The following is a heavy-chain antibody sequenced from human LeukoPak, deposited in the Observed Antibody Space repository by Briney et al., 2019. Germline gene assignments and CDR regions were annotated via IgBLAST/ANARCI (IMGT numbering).Heavy chain of an antibody. Sequence: GGSLRLSCAASGSTFSSQALSWVRQAPGKGLEWVSSFTGSDGNIHYADSVKGRFTLSRDSSKETMYLQMIGLRADDTATYYCAAGGGNTFNPWGQGILSPSPQ. CDR3: AAGGGNTFNP. D-gene: IGHD1/OR15-1a*01. CDR1: GSTFSSQA. CDR2: FTGSDGNI. V-gene: IGHV3-23*01. J-gene: IGHJ5*02.